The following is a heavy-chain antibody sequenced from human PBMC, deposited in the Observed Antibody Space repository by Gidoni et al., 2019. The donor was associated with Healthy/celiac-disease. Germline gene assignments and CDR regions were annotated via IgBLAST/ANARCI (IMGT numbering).Heavy chain of an antibody. D-gene: IGHD3-16*02. V-gene: IGHV3-15*01. Sequence: EVQLVESGGGLVKPGGSLRLSSAASGFTFSTAWMSWVRQAPGKGLEWVGRIKSKTDGGTTDYAAPVKGRFTISRDDSKNTLYLQMNSLKTEDTAVYYCTTDSFDDYVWGSYRRNVFDYWGQGTLVTVSS. CDR1: GFTFSTAW. J-gene: IGHJ4*02. CDR2: IKSKTDGGTT. CDR3: TTDSFDDYVWGSYRRNVFDY.